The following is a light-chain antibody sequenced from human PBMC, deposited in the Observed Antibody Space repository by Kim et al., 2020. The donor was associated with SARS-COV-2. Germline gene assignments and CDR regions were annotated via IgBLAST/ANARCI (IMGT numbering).Light chain of an antibody. V-gene: IGLV6-57*04. Sequence: NFMLTKPHSVSESPGKTVTISCTRSSGSIASNYVQWYQQRPGSAPTTVIYEDNQRPSGVPDRFSGSIDSSSNSASLTISGLKTEDEADYYCQSYDSSPWVFGGGTQLTVL. CDR2: EDN. J-gene: IGLJ3*02. CDR3: QSYDSSPWV. CDR1: SGSIASNY.